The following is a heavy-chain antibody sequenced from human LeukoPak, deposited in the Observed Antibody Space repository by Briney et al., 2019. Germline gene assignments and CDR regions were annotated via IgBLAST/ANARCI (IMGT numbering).Heavy chain of an antibody. D-gene: IGHD6-19*01. CDR1: GFTFSSYA. CDR3: AKDSGYSSGWYDY. V-gene: IGHV3-23*01. CDR2: ISGSGGST. Sequence: GGSLRLSCAASGFTFSSYAMSWVRQAPGKGLEWVSDISGSGGSTYYADSVKGRFTISRDNSKNTLYQQMNSLRAEDTAVYYCAKDSGYSSGWYDYWGQGTLVTVSS. J-gene: IGHJ4*02.